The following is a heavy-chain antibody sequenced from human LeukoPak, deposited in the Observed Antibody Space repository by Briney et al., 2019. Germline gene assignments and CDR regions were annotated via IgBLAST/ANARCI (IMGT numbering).Heavy chain of an antibody. V-gene: IGHV1-46*01. CDR1: GYIFISYY. CDR3: ARTSHYVDIAATIPYGIYYFDY. D-gene: IGHD5-12*01. J-gene: IGHJ4*02. Sequence: ASVKVSCKASGYIFISYYMNWVRQAPGQGLEWMGIINPRGGSTSYAQKFQGRVTMTRDMSTNTVYMELSSLRSEDTAVYYCARTSHYVDIAATIPYGIYYFDYWGQGTLVTVSS. CDR2: INPRGGST.